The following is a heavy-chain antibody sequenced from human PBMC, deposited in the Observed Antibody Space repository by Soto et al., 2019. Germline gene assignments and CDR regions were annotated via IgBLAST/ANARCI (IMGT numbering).Heavy chain of an antibody. V-gene: IGHV3-30*18. J-gene: IGHJ6*02. D-gene: IGHD4-4*01. CDR3: AKDNYVGYYYYGMDV. CDR2: ISYDGSNK. Sequence: GGCLRLSCAASGFTFSSYGMHWVRQAPGKGLEWVAVISYDGSNKYYADSVKGRFTISRDNSKNTLYLQMNSLRAEDTAVYYCAKDNYVGYYYYGMDVWGQGTTVTVSS. CDR1: GFTFSSYG.